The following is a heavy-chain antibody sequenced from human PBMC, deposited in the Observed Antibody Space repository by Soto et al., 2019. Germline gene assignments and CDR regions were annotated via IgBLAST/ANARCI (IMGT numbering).Heavy chain of an antibody. CDR1: GYTFTSYG. V-gene: IGHV1-18*01. J-gene: IGHJ6*02. CDR2: ISAYNGNT. D-gene: IGHD4-17*01. Sequence: QVQLVQSGAEVKKPGASVKVSCKASGYTFTSYGISWVRQAPGQGLEWMGWISAYNGNTHYAQKLQGRVTMTTDTSTSTAYMERRSLRSADTAVYYCARDSGYGDYEAFVDVWGEGTTVTVSS. CDR3: ARDSGYGDYEAFVDV.